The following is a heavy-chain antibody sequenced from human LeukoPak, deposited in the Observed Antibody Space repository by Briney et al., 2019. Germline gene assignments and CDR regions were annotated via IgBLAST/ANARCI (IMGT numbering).Heavy chain of an antibody. V-gene: IGHV3-7*03. CDR3: ATSYDMGWLIGY. CDR1: GFTFGDTW. Sequence: GGSLRLLCAASGFTFGDTWMNWVRQVPGQGLEWVANIKQDGSEKFYVASVKGRFTISRDNGKSSLYLQMNSLRAEDTALYYCATSYDMGWLIGYWGQGTLVTVSS. D-gene: IGHD3/OR15-3a*01. CDR2: IKQDGSEK. J-gene: IGHJ4*02.